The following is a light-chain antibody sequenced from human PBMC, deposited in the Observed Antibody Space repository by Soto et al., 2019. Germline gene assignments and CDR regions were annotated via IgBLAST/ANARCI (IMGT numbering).Light chain of an antibody. CDR1: QGISSW. CDR2: AAS. J-gene: IGKJ5*01. Sequence: DVQMTQSPGAGSASVGERGTSTCRASQGISSWLAWYQQKPGKAPKLLIYAASSLQSGVPSRFSGSGSGTDFTLTISSLQPEDFATYYCQQANSFPITLGQGTRLEIK. V-gene: IGKV1-12*01. CDR3: QQANSFPIT.